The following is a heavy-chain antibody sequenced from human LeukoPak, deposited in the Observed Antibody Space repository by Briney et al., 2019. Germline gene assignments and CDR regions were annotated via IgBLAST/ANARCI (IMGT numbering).Heavy chain of an antibody. CDR1: GGSISSSSYY. J-gene: IGHJ5*02. V-gene: IGHV4-39*07. D-gene: IGHD3-9*01. CDR2: IYYSGST. CDR3: ARVILLRYPSGWFDP. Sequence: KSSETLSLTCTVSGGSISSSSYYWGWIRQPPGKGLEWIGSIYYSGSTYYNPSLKSRVTISVDTSKNQFSLKLSSVTAADTAVYYCARVILLRYPSGWFDPWGQGTLVTVSS.